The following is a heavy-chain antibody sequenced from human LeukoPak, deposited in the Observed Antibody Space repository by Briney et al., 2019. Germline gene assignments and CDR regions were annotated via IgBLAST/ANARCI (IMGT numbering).Heavy chain of an antibody. V-gene: IGHV3-53*01. CDR1: GFTVSSTY. Sequence: GGSLRLSCAASGFTVSSTYMSWVRQPAGKGLEWVSVIYTGGTTFYADSVKGRFTISRDNSKNTLYLQMNSLRADDTAVYYCTKLKGWYGEGYFDYWGQGTLATVSS. J-gene: IGHJ4*02. D-gene: IGHD3-10*01. CDR2: IYTGGTT. CDR3: TKLKGWYGEGYFDY.